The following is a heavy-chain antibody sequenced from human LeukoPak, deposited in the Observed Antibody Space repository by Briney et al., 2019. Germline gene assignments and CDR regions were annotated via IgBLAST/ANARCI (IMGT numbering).Heavy chain of an antibody. D-gene: IGHD3-22*01. V-gene: IGHV1-2*02. CDR2: INPNSGGT. Sequence: AASVKVSCKASGYTFTGYYMHWVRQAPGQGLEGMGWINPNSGGTNYAQKFRVRVTMTRDTSISTAYMELSRLRSDDTAVYYCATVGGADSSGYYVFDYWGQGTLVTVSS. J-gene: IGHJ4*02. CDR3: ATVGGADSSGYYVFDY. CDR1: GYTFTGYY.